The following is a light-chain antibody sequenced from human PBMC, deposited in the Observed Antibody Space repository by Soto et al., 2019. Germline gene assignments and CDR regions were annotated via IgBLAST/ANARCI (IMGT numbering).Light chain of an antibody. V-gene: IGLV2-23*01. CDR2: EGS. Sequence: QSALTQPASVSGSPGQSITISCTGTSSDIGNYNLVFWYQQHPGKAPKLMIYEGSKRPSGVSNRFSGSKSGSTASLTISGLQAEDEADYYCCSYAGSITYVFGTGTKV. J-gene: IGLJ1*01. CDR1: SSDIGNYNL. CDR3: CSYAGSITYV.